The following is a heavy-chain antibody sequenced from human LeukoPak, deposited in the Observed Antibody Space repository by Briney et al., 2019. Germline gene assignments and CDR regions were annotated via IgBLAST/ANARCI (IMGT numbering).Heavy chain of an antibody. CDR2: IYTSGST. Sequence: SETLSLTYTVSGGSISSYYWSSIRQPAGKGLEWNGRIYTSGSTNYNPSLKSRVTISVDTSKNQFSLKLSSVTAADTAVYYCARGLTYYDILTGYYPHPYFDYWGQGTLVTVSS. D-gene: IGHD3-9*01. J-gene: IGHJ4*02. CDR3: ARGLTYYDILTGYYPHPYFDY. V-gene: IGHV4-4*07. CDR1: GGSISSYY.